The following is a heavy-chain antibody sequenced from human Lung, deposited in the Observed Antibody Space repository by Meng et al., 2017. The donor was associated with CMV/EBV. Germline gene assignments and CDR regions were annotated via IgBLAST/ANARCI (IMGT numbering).Heavy chain of an antibody. CDR1: GYTFGDYF. V-gene: IGHV1-2*02. D-gene: IGHD3-22*01. CDR2: INPRSGDT. J-gene: IGHJ5*02. CDR3: ARCNYYYDSSGPFGP. Sequence: ASVXVSXKAFGYTFGDYFMHWVRQAPGQGLEWTGWINPRSGDTNYAQEFQGRVTMTRDTAISATYMELRRLRPDDTAVYYCARCNYYYDSSGPFGPWGQGXLVTVSS.